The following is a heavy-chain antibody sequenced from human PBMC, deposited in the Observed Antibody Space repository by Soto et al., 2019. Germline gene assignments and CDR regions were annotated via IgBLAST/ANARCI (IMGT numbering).Heavy chain of an antibody. CDR1: GFTFSSYA. Sequence: PGGSLRLSCAASGFTFSSYAMSWVRQAPGKGLEWVSAISGSGGSTYYADSVKGRFTISRDNSKNTLYLQMNSLRAEDTAVYYCVKFSYGHSYYYYGMDVWGQGSTVTVSS. D-gene: IGHD5-18*01. J-gene: IGHJ6*02. CDR3: VKFSYGHSYYYYGMDV. V-gene: IGHV3-23*01. CDR2: ISGSGGST.